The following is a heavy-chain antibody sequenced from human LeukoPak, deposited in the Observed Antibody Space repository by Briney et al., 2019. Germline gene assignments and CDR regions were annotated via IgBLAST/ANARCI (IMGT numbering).Heavy chain of an antibody. CDR3: ARDSILLWFGESSGKYV. V-gene: IGHV3-21*01. J-gene: IGHJ6*04. D-gene: IGHD3-10*01. CDR2: ISSSSYI. CDR1: GFTFSSYS. Sequence: GGSLRLSCAASGFTFSSYSMNWVRQAPGKGLEWVSSISSSSYIYYADSVKGRFTISSDNAKNSLYLKMNSLRAEDTAVYYGARDSILLWFGESSGKYVGGKGNTVTISS.